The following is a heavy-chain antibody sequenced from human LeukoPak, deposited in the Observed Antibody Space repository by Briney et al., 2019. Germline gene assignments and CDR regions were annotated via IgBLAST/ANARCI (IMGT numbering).Heavy chain of an antibody. J-gene: IGHJ4*02. CDR1: GHTFTSYD. V-gene: IGHV1-8*01. CDR2: MNPNSGNT. Sequence: ASVKVSCKASGHTFTSYDINWVRQTTGQGLEWMGWMNPNSGNTGYAQKFQGRVTMTRNTSISTAYMELSSLRSEDTAVYYCARGYGSAFYYFDYWGQGTLVTVSS. D-gene: IGHD3-10*01. CDR3: ARGYGSAFYYFDY.